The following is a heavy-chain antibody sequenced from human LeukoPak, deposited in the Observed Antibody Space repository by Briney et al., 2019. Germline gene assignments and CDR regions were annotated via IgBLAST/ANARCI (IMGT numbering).Heavy chain of an antibody. CDR3: ARPLIPYYYYYYMDV. CDR2: FYYNGNT. D-gene: IGHD2-2*02. J-gene: IGHJ6*03. CDR1: GGSVSSSSYY. Sequence: SETLSLTCSVSGGSVSSSSYYWGWIRQPPGKGLEWIGRFYYNGNTYYNPSLKSRVTISVDTSKNQFSLNLSSVTAADTAVYYCARPLIPYYYYYYMDVWGKGTTVTVSS. V-gene: IGHV4-39*01.